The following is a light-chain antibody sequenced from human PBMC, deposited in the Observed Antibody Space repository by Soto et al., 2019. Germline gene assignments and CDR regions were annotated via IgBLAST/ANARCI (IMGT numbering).Light chain of an antibody. CDR3: QQYSHRPPYT. CDR1: QSVSSN. CDR2: GAS. Sequence: EIAMTQSPATLSVSPGERATLSCRASQSVSSNLAWYQQKPGQAPRLLIYGASTRATGIPARFSGSGSGTEFTLTISSLQSEDFAVYYCQQYSHRPPYTFGQGTKLEIK. V-gene: IGKV3-15*01. J-gene: IGKJ2*01.